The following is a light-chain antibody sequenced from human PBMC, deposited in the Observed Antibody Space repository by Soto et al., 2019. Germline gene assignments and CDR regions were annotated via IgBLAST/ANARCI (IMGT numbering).Light chain of an antibody. CDR1: NSDVGAYNY. Sequence: QSALTQPRSVSGSPGQAVTFSCTGTNSDVGAYNYVSWYRQHPGKAPKVIIYDVSKRPSGVPDRFSGSKSGNTASLTISGLQAEDEADYFCSSFAGSYTNVFGTGTKLTVL. J-gene: IGLJ1*01. V-gene: IGLV2-11*01. CDR3: SSFAGSYTNV. CDR2: DVS.